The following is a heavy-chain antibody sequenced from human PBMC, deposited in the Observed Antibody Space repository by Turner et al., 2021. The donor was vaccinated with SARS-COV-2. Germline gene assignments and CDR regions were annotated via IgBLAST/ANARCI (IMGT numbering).Heavy chain of an antibody. V-gene: IGHV3-21*01. CDR1: GFTFSSYS. Sequence: EVRLVESGGGLVKPGGSLRPSCAASGFTFSSYSMNWVRQAPGKGLEWVSSISSSSIYIYYADSVKGRFTISRDNAKNSLYLQMNSLRAEDTAVYYCARGDDFWSGYYFYGMDVWGQGTTVTVSS. D-gene: IGHD3-3*01. CDR2: ISSSSIYI. J-gene: IGHJ6*02. CDR3: ARGDDFWSGYYFYGMDV.